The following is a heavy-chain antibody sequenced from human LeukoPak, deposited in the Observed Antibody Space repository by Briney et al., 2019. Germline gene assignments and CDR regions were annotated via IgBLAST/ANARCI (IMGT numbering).Heavy chain of an antibody. J-gene: IGHJ4*02. CDR1: VFTLSSYC. D-gene: IGHD4-23*01. V-gene: IGHV3-74*01. CDR2: IHSDVIST. Sequence: SLSLSCAVSVFTLSSYCMHLVRQAPVMGLVCVSRIHSDVISTSYADSVEGRFTISRDNANNTLYLQMNSLRAEDTAVYYRARARYGGNYYFDYWGQGTLVTLSS. CDR3: ARARYGGNYYFDY.